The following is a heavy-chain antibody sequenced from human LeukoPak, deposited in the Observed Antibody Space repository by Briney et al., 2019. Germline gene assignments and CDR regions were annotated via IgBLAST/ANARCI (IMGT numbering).Heavy chain of an antibody. D-gene: IGHD6-19*01. Sequence: SVKVSCKASGYTFTGYYMHWVRQAPGQGLEWMGWINPNSGGTNYAQKFQGRVTMTRDTSISTAYMELSRLRSDDTAVYYCARVGYRSGWFSVDYWGQGTLVTVSS. CDR2: INPNSGGT. J-gene: IGHJ4*02. CDR3: ARVGYRSGWFSVDY. V-gene: IGHV1-2*02. CDR1: GYTFTGYY.